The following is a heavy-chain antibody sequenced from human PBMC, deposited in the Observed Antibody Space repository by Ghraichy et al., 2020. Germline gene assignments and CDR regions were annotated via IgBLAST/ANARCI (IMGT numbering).Heavy chain of an antibody. CDR3: ARHVPAGTTEQFDY. CDR1: GGSISSYY. D-gene: IGHD1-7*01. J-gene: IGHJ4*02. CDR2: IYYSGST. Sequence: SETLSLTCSVSGGSISSYYWSWIRQPPGKGLEWIGYIYYSGSTNYNPSLKSRVAISVDTSKNQFSLKLRSVTAADTAVYYCARHVPAGTTEQFDYWGQGTLVTVSS. V-gene: IGHV4-59*08.